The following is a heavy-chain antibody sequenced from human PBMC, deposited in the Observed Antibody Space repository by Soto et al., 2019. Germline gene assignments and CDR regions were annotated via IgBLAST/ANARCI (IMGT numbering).Heavy chain of an antibody. J-gene: IGHJ4*02. V-gene: IGHV3-21*02. CDR1: GFTFNRYS. CDR3: AKANTTGGYYFDS. Sequence: EVQLVESGGGLVEPGGSLRLSCAASGFTFNRYSLTWVRQAPGKGLEWVSSISSSGSYIYSADSVKGRFTISRDSATNSLYLQMNSLRAEGTAIYYCAKANTTGGYYFDSWGQGVLVTVSS. CDR2: ISSSGSYI. D-gene: IGHD2-2*01.